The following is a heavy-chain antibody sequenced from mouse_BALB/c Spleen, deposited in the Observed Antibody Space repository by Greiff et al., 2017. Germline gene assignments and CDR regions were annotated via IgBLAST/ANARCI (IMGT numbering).Heavy chain of an antibody. V-gene: IGHV5-6-4*01. J-gene: IGHJ2*01. CDR2: ISSGGSYT. CDR3: TRGNWDEGFDY. CDR1: GFTFSSYT. Sequence: EVKLVESGGGLVKPGGSLKLSCAASGFTFSSYTMSWVRQTPEKRLEWVATISSGGSYTYYPDSVKGRFTISRDNAKNTLYLQMSSLKSEDTAMYYCTRGNWDEGFDYWGQGTTLTVSS. D-gene: IGHD4-1*01.